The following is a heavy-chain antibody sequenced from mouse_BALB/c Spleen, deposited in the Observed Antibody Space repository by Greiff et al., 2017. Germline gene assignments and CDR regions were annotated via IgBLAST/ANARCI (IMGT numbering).Heavy chain of an antibody. CDR1: GYSITSDYA. V-gene: IGHV3-2*02. CDR3: ASLRRAWFAY. D-gene: IGHD2-12*01. J-gene: IGHJ3*01. CDR2: ISYSGST. Sequence: EVKLQESGPGLVKPSQSLSLTCTVTGYSITSDYAWNWIRQFPGNKLEWMGYISYSGSTSYNPSLKSRISITRDTSKNQFFLQLNSVTTEDTATYYCASLRRAWFAYWGQGTLVTVSA.